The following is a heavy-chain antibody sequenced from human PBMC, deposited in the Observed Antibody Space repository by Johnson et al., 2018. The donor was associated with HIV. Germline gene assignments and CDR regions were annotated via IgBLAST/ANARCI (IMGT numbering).Heavy chain of an antibody. CDR3: AKVSEFSYESSALNDAFDV. D-gene: IGHD3-22*01. CDR1: GFIFSSYA. CDR2: ISYDGSNK. J-gene: IGHJ3*01. Sequence: QVQLVESGGGVVQPGGSLRLSCVASGFIFSSYAMHWVRQAPGKGLEWVAVISYDGSNKYYADSVKGRFTISRDNSKNTLYLQMNSLRAEDTALYYCAKVSEFSYESSALNDAFDVWGQGTMVTVSS. V-gene: IGHV3-30-3*02.